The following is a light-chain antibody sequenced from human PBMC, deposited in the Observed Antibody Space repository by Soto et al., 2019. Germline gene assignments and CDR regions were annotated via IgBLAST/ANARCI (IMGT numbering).Light chain of an antibody. CDR3: SSYTSSTFYV. CDR2: EVS. J-gene: IGLJ1*01. Sequence: LAQPASVSGSPGQSITISCTGTSSDVGGYNYVSWYQQHPGKAPKLMIYEVSNRPSGVSNRSSGSKSGNTASLTISGPQAEDEADYYCSSYTSSTFYVFGTGTKVTVL. CDR1: SSDVGGYNY. V-gene: IGLV2-14*01.